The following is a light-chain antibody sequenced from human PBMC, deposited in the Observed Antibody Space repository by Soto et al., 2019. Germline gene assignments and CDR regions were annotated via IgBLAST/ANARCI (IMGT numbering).Light chain of an antibody. J-gene: IGKJ2*01. V-gene: IGKV3-15*01. CDR1: QSVSSN. Sequence: EIVMTQSPATLSVSPGERATLSCRASQSVSSNLAWYQQKPGQAPRLLIYGASTRATGSPARFSGSGSGTEFTLTISSLQSEDSAVYYCQQYNNWPPTFGQGTKLEIK. CDR2: GAS. CDR3: QQYNNWPPT.